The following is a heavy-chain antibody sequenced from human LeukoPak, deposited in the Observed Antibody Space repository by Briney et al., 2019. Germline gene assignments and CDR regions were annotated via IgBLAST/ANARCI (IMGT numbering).Heavy chain of an antibody. Sequence: ASVKVSCKASGYTFTSYGISWVRQAPGQGLEWMGWISAYNGNTNYAQKLQGRVTMTTDTSTSTVYMELSSLRSEDTAVYYCARVTTADPYYYYYMDVWGKGTTVTISS. J-gene: IGHJ6*03. CDR3: ARVTTADPYYYYYMDV. CDR1: GYTFTSYG. V-gene: IGHV1-18*01. CDR2: ISAYNGNT. D-gene: IGHD2-2*01.